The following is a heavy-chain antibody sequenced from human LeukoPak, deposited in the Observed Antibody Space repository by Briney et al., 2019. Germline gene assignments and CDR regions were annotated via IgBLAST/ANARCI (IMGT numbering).Heavy chain of an antibody. V-gene: IGHV4-59*01. Sequence: SETLSLTCTVSGDSIRNYYLTWIRQPPGKGLEWIGYVSDSGSTNYNTPLESRVTMSVDTSKNQFSLKLNSVTAADTAVYYCARANSSSWYSSDVWGQGTTVTVSS. CDR3: ARANSSSWYSSDV. J-gene: IGHJ6*02. D-gene: IGHD6-13*01. CDR2: VSDSGST. CDR1: GDSIRNYY.